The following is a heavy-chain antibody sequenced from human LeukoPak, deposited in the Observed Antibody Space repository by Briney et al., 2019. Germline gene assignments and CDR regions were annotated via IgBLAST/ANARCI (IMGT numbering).Heavy chain of an antibody. CDR3: ARIMWLRSSPLIYY. CDR1: GFTFSDYY. D-gene: IGHD5-12*01. J-gene: IGHJ4*02. V-gene: IGHV3-11*01. Sequence: GGSLRLSCAASGFTFSDYYMSWIRQAPGQGLECVSYISNSGSTIYYADSVKGRFTISRDNAKNSLYLQMNSLRAEDTAVYYCARIMWLRSSPLIYYWGQGTLVTVSS. CDR2: ISNSGSTI.